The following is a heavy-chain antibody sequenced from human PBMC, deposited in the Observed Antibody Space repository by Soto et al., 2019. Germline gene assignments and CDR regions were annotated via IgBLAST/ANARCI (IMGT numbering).Heavy chain of an antibody. D-gene: IGHD6-13*01. CDR3: ARELGYIENWFDP. Sequence: GASVKVSCKASGYTFTGYYMHWVRQAPGQGLEWMGWINPNSGGTNYAQKFQGRVTMTRDTSISTAYMELSRLRSDDTAVYYCARELGYIENWFDPWGQGTLVTVSS. CDR2: INPNSGGT. J-gene: IGHJ5*02. V-gene: IGHV1-2*02. CDR1: GYTFTGYY.